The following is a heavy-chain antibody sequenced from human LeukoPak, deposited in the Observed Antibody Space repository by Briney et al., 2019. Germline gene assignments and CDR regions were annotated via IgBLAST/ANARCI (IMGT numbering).Heavy chain of an antibody. CDR1: GYSFSSYW. V-gene: IGHV5-51*01. CDR2: IYPGDSDT. D-gene: IGHD6-13*01. CDR3: ARQDSGAGTGADY. J-gene: IGHJ4*02. Sequence: GESLKISCKASGYSFSSYWIGWVRQMPGKGLDWMAIIYPGDSDTRYSPSFQGQVTISTDKSISTAYLQWSSLKASDTAMYYCARQDSGAGTGADYWGQGTLVTVSS.